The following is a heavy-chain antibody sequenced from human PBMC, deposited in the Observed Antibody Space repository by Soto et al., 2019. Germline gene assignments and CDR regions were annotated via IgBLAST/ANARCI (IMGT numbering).Heavy chain of an antibody. Sequence: GGSLRLSCSASGFTFSSYAMHWVRQAPGKGLEYVSAISSNGGSTYYADSVKGRFTISRDNSKNTLYLQMSSLRAEDTAVYYCVGGAYSGYVDYYYYGMDVWGQGTTVTVSS. J-gene: IGHJ6*02. D-gene: IGHD5-12*01. CDR3: VGGAYSGYVDYYYYGMDV. CDR2: ISSNGGST. CDR1: GFTFSSYA. V-gene: IGHV3-64D*08.